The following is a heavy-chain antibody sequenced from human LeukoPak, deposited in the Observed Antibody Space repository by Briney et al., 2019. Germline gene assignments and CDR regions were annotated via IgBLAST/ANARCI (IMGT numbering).Heavy chain of an antibody. J-gene: IGHJ4*02. V-gene: IGHV4-59*08. CDR1: GGSISSFY. Sequence: SETLSLTCTVSGGSISSFYWSWIRQPPGKGLEYIGYTYYSGSTNYNPSLKSRVTISVDTSKNQFSLKLSSVTAADTAVYCCARLVRTYYYDSSGYYWDYWGQGTLVTVSS. D-gene: IGHD3-22*01. CDR3: ARLVRTYYYDSSGYYWDY. CDR2: TYYSGST.